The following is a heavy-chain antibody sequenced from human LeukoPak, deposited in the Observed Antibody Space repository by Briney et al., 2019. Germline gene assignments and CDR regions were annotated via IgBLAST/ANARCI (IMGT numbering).Heavy chain of an antibody. Sequence: GASVKVSCKASGYTFTGYYMHWVRQAPGQGLEWMGWINPNSGGTNYAQKFQGRVTMTRDTSISTAYMELSRLRSDDTAVYYCARDIVVVVAAENWFDPWGQGTLVTVSS. CDR1: GYTFTGYY. D-gene: IGHD2-15*01. CDR2: INPNSGGT. V-gene: IGHV1-2*02. CDR3: ARDIVVVVAAENWFDP. J-gene: IGHJ5*02.